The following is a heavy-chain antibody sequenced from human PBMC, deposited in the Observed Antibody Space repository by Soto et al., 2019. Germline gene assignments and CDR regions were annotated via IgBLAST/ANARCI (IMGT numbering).Heavy chain of an antibody. D-gene: IGHD6-6*01. CDR2: IYYDGPNE. CDR1: GFTFISYS. Sequence: QVQLVESGGGVVQPGGSLRLSCAASGFTFISYSMHWVRQAPGKGLEWVAVIYYDGPNEYYVDSVKGRFTISRDNSKNTVSLQMNSLRAEDTAVYFCAKDRTGVAARRRSYQYSGMDVWGQGTTVTVSS. V-gene: IGHV3-30*18. CDR3: AKDRTGVAARRRSYQYSGMDV. J-gene: IGHJ6*01.